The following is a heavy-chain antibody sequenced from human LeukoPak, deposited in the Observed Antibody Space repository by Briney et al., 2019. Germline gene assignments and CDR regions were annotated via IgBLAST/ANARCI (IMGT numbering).Heavy chain of an antibody. Sequence: GASLKISCKGSGYSFTNYWIAWVRQLPGEGLEWMGIIYPGDSDTRYSPSFQGQVTISADKSISTAYLQWSSLKASDTAMYYCARRGSGSYDFDYWGQGTLVTVSS. CDR3: ARRGSGSYDFDY. V-gene: IGHV5-51*01. CDR2: IYPGDSDT. J-gene: IGHJ4*02. D-gene: IGHD1-26*01. CDR1: GYSFTNYW.